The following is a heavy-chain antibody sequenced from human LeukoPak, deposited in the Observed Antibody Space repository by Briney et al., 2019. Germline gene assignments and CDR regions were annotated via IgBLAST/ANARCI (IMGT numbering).Heavy chain of an antibody. V-gene: IGHV3-11*01. CDR1: GFIFSNFY. Sequence: GGSLRLSCEASGFIFSNFYLAWIRQAPGKGLEWLSYISGSADRIVYAVSVKGRFTVSRDNAKNTLFLQMNSLGAEDTAVYYCSRDWRNGGFHPWGQGTLVTVSS. J-gene: IGHJ5*02. CDR3: SRDWRNGGFHP. CDR2: ISGSADRI. D-gene: IGHD2-8*01.